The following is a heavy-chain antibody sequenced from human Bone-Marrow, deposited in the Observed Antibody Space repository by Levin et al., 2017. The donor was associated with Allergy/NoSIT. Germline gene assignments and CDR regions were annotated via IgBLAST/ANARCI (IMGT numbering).Heavy chain of an antibody. CDR3: ARQDPSFMTTSGWVIATGAFDV. V-gene: IGHV4-39*01. Sequence: PSETLSLTCAVSGGSITSSSYFWGWIRQPPGMGLEWIGTIYYTGTTYYKASLKSRVTISVDTSKVQISLKLSSVTAADTAVYYCARQDPSFMTTSGWVIATGAFDVWGQGTMVTVAS. D-gene: IGHD3-16*02. CDR2: IYYTGTT. J-gene: IGHJ3*01. CDR1: GGSITSSSYF.